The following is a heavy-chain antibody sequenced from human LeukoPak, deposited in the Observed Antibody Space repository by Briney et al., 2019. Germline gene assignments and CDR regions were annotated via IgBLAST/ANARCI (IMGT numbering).Heavy chain of an antibody. Sequence: SQTLSLTCAVSGGSISSGGYSWSWIRQPPGKGLEWIGYIYHSGSTYYNPSLKSRVTISVDRSKNQFSLKLSSVTAADTAVYYCVRVVGSGSSYFDYWGQGTLVTVSS. V-gene: IGHV4-30-2*01. CDR2: IYHSGST. J-gene: IGHJ4*02. D-gene: IGHD3-10*01. CDR3: VRVVGSGSSYFDY. CDR1: GGSISSGGYS.